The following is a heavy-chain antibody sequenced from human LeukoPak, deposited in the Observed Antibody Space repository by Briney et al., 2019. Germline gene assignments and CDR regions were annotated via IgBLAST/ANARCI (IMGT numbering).Heavy chain of an antibody. V-gene: IGHV1-69*05. CDR2: IIPIFGTA. J-gene: IGHJ3*02. CDR1: GGTFSSYA. CDR3: ARFRGYSYGPYTFDI. Sequence: SVKVSCKASGGTFSSYAISWVRQAPGQGLEWMGGIIPIFGTANYAQKFQGRVTITTDESTSTAYMELSSLRSEDTAVYYCARFRGYSYGPYTFDIWGQGTMVTVSS. D-gene: IGHD5-18*01.